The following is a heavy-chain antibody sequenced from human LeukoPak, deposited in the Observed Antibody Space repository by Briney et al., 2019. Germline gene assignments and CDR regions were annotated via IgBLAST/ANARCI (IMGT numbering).Heavy chain of an antibody. CDR3: AAETYYDFWSGYGY. CDR2: INPSGGST. J-gene: IGHJ4*02. V-gene: IGHV1-46*01. D-gene: IGHD3-3*01. CDR1: GYTFTSYY. Sequence: ASVKVSCKASGYTFTSYYMHWVRQAPGQGLEWMGIINPSGGSTSYAQKFQERVTITRDMSTSTAYMELSSLRSEDTAVYYCAAETYYDFWSGYGYWGQGTLVTVSS.